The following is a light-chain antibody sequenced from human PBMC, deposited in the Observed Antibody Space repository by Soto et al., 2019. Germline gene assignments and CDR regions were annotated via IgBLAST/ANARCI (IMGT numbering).Light chain of an antibody. CDR1: SSDVCRYNY. V-gene: IGLV2-11*01. CDR2: DVA. J-gene: IGLJ1*01. Sequence: QSALTQPRSVSGSPGQSVTISCTGTSSDVCRYNYVSWYQQHPGKAPKVILYDVAERPSGVPNRCSGSKSGDTASLTISGLQAEDEADYYCSSFTNTITRYAFGTGTEVTVL. CDR3: SSFTNTITRYA.